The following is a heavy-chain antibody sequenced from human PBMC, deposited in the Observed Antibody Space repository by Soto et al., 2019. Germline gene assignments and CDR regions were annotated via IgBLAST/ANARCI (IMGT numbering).Heavy chain of an antibody. J-gene: IGHJ5*02. V-gene: IGHV4-59*01. CDR2: IYYSGST. CDR3: ARAGVTMVRGVITTNWFDP. CDR1: GGSISSYY. Sequence: SETLSLTCTVSGGSISSYYWSWIRQPPGKGLEWIGYIYYSGSTNYNPSLKSRVTISVDTSKNQFSLKLSSVTAADTAVYYCARAGVTMVRGVITTNWFDPWGQGTLVTVSS. D-gene: IGHD3-10*01.